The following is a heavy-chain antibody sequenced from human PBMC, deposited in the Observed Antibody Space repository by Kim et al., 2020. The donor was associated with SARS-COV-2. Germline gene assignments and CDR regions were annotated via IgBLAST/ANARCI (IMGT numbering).Heavy chain of an antibody. CDR1: GFAFSRNT. Sequence: GGSLRLSCSASGFAFSRNTMNWVRLAPGKGLEWVSSISSSSTFTYYADSVKGRFTISRDNAKNSLYLQLNSLRVEDTAVYYCTTGSGYCSGSSCYHLDHWGQGTLVTVSS. J-gene: IGHJ4*02. D-gene: IGHD2-2*01. CDR3: TTGSGYCSGSSCYHLDH. CDR2: ISSSSTFT. V-gene: IGHV3-21*01.